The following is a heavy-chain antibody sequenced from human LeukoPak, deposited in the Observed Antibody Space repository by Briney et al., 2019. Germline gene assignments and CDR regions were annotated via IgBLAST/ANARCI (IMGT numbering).Heavy chain of an antibody. D-gene: IGHD1-26*01. CDR2: INHSGST. J-gene: IGHJ4*02. CDR1: GGSFSGYY. CDR3: ARLGRY. V-gene: IGHV4-34*01. Sequence: PSETLSLTCAVYGGSFSGYYWSWIRQPPGKGLECIGEINHSGSTNYNPSLKSRVTISVDTSKNQFSLKPSSVTAADTAVYYCARLGRYWGQGTLVTVSS.